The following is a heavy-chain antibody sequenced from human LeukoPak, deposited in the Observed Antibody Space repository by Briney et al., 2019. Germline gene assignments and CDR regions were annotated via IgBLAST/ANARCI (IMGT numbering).Heavy chain of an antibody. Sequence: ETLSLTCTVSGGSISSSSYYWGWIRQPPGKGLEWIGSIYYSGSTYYNPSLKSRVTISVDTSKNQFSLKLSSVTAADTAVYYCARDQGIVVITYFDYWGQGTLVTVSS. CDR1: GGSISSSSYY. D-gene: IGHD3-22*01. CDR3: ARDQGIVVITYFDY. V-gene: IGHV4-39*01. CDR2: IYYSGST. J-gene: IGHJ4*02.